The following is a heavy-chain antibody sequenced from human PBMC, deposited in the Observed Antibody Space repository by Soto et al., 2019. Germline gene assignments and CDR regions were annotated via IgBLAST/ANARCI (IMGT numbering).Heavy chain of an antibody. CDR3: ARDNYDSSGRYLAEYFHH. Sequence: SSVKVSCKASGYTFTSFGFSWVRQAPGQGLEWMGWIYPYNGNTNYAPKFQGRVTMTTDTSTNTAYMDLRSLRSDDTAVYYCARDNYDSSGRYLAEYFHHWGQGTLGPV. D-gene: IGHD3-22*01. CDR1: GYTFTSFG. CDR2: IYPYNGNT. V-gene: IGHV1-18*04. J-gene: IGHJ1*01.